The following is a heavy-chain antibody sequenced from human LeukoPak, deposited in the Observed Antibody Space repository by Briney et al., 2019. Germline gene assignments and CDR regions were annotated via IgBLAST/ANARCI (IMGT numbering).Heavy chain of an antibody. V-gene: IGHV4-39*07. CDR1: GGSISTSNYY. CDR3: ARLAVVKGLMVGGRVYYYMDV. D-gene: IGHD3-10*01. J-gene: IGHJ6*03. Sequence: SETLSLTCTVSGGSISTSNYYWGWIRQPPGKGLEWIGNINYSRNPYYNPSLKSRVTISVDTSKNQFSLKLRSVTAADTAMYYCARLAVVKGLMVGGRVYYYMDVWGKGTTVTISS. CDR2: INYSRNP.